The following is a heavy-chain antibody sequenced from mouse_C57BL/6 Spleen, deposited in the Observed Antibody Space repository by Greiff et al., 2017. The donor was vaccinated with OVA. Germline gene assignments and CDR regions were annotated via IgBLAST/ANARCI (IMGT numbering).Heavy chain of an antibody. V-gene: IGHV1-50*01. CDR1: GYTFTSYW. CDR3: ARKIYYGNYGYFDV. CDR2: IDPSDSYT. Sequence: QVQLQQPGAELVKPGASVKLSCKASGYTFTSYWMQWVNQRPGQGLEWIGKIDPSDSYTNYNQKFKGKATLTVDTSSSTAYMPLSSLTSEDSAVYYCARKIYYGNYGYFDVWGTGTTVTVSS. D-gene: IGHD2-1*01. J-gene: IGHJ1*03.